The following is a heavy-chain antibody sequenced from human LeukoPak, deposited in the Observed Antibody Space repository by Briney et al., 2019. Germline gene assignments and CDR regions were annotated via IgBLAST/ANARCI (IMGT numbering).Heavy chain of an antibody. CDR3: AKRAIPRPLRKYSSSFDY. J-gene: IGHJ4*02. D-gene: IGHD6-6*01. V-gene: IGHV3-23*01. CDR1: GFTFSSYA. CDR2: ISGSGGST. Sequence: KPGGSLRLSCAASGFTFSSYAMSWVRQAPGKGLEWVSAISGSGGSTYYADSVKGRFTISRDNSKNTLYLQMNSLRAEDTAVYYCAKRAIPRPLRKYSSSFDYWGQGTLVTVSS.